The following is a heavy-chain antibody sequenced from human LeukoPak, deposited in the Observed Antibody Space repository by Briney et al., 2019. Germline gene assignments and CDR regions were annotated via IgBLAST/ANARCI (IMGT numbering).Heavy chain of an antibody. CDR1: GFTFSSSA. CDR2: IYYSGST. Sequence: GSLRLSCAASGFTFSSSAMSWVRQAPGKGLEWIGYIYYSGSTNYNSSLRSRVTISVDTSKNRFSLKLRSVTAADTAVYYCARVTGYMIEDYLDYWGQGTLVTVSS. J-gene: IGHJ4*02. D-gene: IGHD3-22*01. CDR3: ARVTGYMIEDYLDY. V-gene: IGHV4-59*01.